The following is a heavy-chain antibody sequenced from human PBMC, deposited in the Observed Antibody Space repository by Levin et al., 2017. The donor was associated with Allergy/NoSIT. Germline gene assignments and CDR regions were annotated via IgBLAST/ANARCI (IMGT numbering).Heavy chain of an antibody. CDR3: ARVQLERRYEAFDS. Sequence: GESLKISCAASGFTFSSYRMSWVRQAPGKGLEWVANIKQDGSEKYYVDSVKGRFTISRDNAKNSLYLQMNSLRAEDTAVYYCARVQLERRYEAFDSWGQGTMVTVAS. CDR1: GFTFSSYR. D-gene: IGHD1-1*01. J-gene: IGHJ3*02. CDR2: IKQDGSEK. V-gene: IGHV3-7*01.